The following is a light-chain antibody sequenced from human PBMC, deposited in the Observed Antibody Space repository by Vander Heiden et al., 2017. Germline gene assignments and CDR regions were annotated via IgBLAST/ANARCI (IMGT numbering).Light chain of an antibody. Sequence: AIQLTQSPSSLSASVEDRVTITCRASQGISSALAWYQQKPGKAPKLLIYDASSLESGVPSRFSGSGSGTDFTLTISSLQPEDFATYDCQQFNSYPLTFAGGTKVEIK. CDR2: DAS. CDR3: QQFNSYPLT. CDR1: QGISSA. V-gene: IGKV1-13*02. J-gene: IGKJ4*01.